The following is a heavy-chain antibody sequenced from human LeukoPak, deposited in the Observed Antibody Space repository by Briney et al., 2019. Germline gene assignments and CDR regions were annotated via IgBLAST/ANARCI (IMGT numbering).Heavy chain of an antibody. Sequence: SETLSLTCIVSGGSISSSIYYWAWVRQPPGKGLEWIGTVFYNGATQYSPSLRSRVTISVDTSKNQFSLKLSSVTAAGTAVYYCARAKSREQQLSKGHFDLWGRGTLVTVSS. CDR3: ARAKSREQQLSKGHFDL. D-gene: IGHD6-13*01. J-gene: IGHJ2*01. CDR1: GGSISSSIYY. CDR2: VFYNGAT. V-gene: IGHV4-39*07.